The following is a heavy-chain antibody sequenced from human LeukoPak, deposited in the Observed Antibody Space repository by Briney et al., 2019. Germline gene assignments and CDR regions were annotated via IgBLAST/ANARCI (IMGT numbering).Heavy chain of an antibody. CDR3: AKDFYSYGPHYFDY. J-gene: IGHJ4*02. CDR2: ISYDGSNK. V-gene: IGHV3-30*18. CDR1: GFTFSSYG. D-gene: IGHD5-18*01. Sequence: PGRSLRLSCAASGFTFSSYGMHWVRQAPGKGLEWVAVISYDGSNKYYADSVKGRFTISRDNSKNTLYLQMNSLRAEDTAVYYCAKDFYSYGPHYFDYWGQGTLVTVSS.